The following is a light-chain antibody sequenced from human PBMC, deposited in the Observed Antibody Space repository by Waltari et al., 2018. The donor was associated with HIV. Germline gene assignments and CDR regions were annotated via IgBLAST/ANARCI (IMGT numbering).Light chain of an antibody. CDR1: RNYVGGYNY. V-gene: IGLV2-11*01. CDR3: CSYTGSKIYV. Sequence: QSALTQPRSVSGSPGQSVTVSCTGTRNYVGGYNYFSWYQQHPGQAPKFIIFDVTARPSGIPDRFSGSKSGNTASLTISGLQAEDEADYYCCSYTGSKIYVFGTGTQVTVL. J-gene: IGLJ1*01. CDR2: DVT.